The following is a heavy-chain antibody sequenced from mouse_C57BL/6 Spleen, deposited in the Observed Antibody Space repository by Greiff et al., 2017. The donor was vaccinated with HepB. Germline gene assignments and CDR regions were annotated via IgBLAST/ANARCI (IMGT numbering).Heavy chain of an antibody. J-gene: IGHJ3*01. CDR3: ARLWDYDGAY. V-gene: IGHV1-81*01. CDR1: GYTFTSYG. D-gene: IGHD2-4*01. CDR2: IYPRSGNT. Sequence: QVQLQQSGAELARPGASVKLSCKASGYTFTSYGISWVKQRTGQGLEWIGEIYPRSGNTYYNEKFKGKATLTADKSSSTAYMELRSLTSEDSAVYFCARLWDYDGAYWGQGTLVTVSA.